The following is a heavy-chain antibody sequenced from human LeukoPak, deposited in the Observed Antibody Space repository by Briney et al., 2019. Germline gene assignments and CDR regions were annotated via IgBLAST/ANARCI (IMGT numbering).Heavy chain of an antibody. CDR2: ITGSGGST. CDR1: GFTFSNYG. J-gene: IGHJ5*02. V-gene: IGHV3-23*01. CDR3: AKGRSYCSSTSCPPGWFDP. Sequence: GGSLRLSCAASGFTFSNYGLSWVRQAPGKGLEWVSGITGSGGSTYYADSVKGRFTISRDNSKNTLYLQMNSLRAEDTAVYYCAKGRSYCSSTSCPPGWFDPWGQGTLVTVSS. D-gene: IGHD2-2*01.